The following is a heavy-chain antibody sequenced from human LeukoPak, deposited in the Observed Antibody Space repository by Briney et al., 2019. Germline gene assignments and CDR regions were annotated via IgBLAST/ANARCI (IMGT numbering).Heavy chain of an antibody. D-gene: IGHD5-24*01. V-gene: IGHV5-51*01. CDR1: GYSFTTYW. CDR2: IYPGDSEA. J-gene: IGHJ3*02. Sequence: GESLKISCKGSGYSFTTYWIAWVRQMPGEGLEWMGIIYPGDSEARYSPSFQGQVTISADKSITTAYLQWGSLKASDTAMYYCTRSPRDGYHDAFDIWGQGTMVTVFS. CDR3: TRSPRDGYHDAFDI.